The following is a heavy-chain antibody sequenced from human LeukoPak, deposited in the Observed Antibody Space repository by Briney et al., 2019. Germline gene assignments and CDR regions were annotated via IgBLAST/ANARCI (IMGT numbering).Heavy chain of an antibody. V-gene: IGHV4-4*02. CDR2: IYHSGST. CDR1: GGSISSSNW. D-gene: IGHD6-13*01. J-gene: IGHJ4*02. Sequence: SETLSLTCAVSGGSISSSNWWSWVRQPPGKGLEWIGEIYHSGSTNYNPSPKSRVTISVDKSKNQFSLKLSSVTAADTAVYYCARGGRDSSSWYRTEHYFDYWGQGTLVTVSS. CDR3: ARGGRDSSSWYRTEHYFDY.